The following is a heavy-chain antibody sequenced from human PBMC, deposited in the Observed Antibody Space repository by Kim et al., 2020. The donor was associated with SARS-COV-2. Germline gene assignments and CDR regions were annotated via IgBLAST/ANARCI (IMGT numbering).Heavy chain of an antibody. V-gene: IGHV3-15*01. Sequence: GGSLRLSCAASGFTFPRVGLSWFRQARGRGRGWVGRLKARFEGGPADYAAPVKGRFPISRDDSKETLYLQMNGLTTEDTAVYYCTTDYERMGGLCDGDICYPASLWGQGTLFTVSS. CDR3: TTDYERMGGLCDGDICYPASL. CDR1: GFTFPRVG. J-gene: IGHJ4*02. D-gene: IGHD2-15*01. CDR2: LKARFEGGPA.